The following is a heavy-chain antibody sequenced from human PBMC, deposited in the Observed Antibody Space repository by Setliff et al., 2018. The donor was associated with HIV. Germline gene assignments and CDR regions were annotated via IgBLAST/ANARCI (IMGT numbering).Heavy chain of an antibody. CDR2: IYSRGPT. CDR3: ARDDSGYYYDY. V-gene: IGHV4-61*09. Sequence: PSETLSLTCNVSDASITSGSYYWSWIRRPAGKGLEWIGHIYSRGPTNYNPSLRSRVIISVDTSKNQLSLSLSSVTAADTAVYYCARDDSGYYYDYWGQGKLVTVSS. D-gene: IGHD3-22*01. CDR1: DASITSGSYY. J-gene: IGHJ4*02.